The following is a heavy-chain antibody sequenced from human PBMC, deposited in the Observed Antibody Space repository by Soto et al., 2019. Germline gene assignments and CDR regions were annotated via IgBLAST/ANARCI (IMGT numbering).Heavy chain of an antibody. CDR1: GFTFSDAA. V-gene: IGHV3-73*01. CDR3: TMGTTVSPFDF. J-gene: IGHJ4*02. D-gene: IGHD4-17*01. CDR2: IRSKADSYTT. Sequence: GGSLRLSCAASGFTFSDAAMHWVRQVSGKGPEWIGRIRSKADSYTTAYTATVKGRFTVSRDDSKNMAYLQMNSLKIEDTATYYCTMGTTVSPFDFWGQGSLVTVSS.